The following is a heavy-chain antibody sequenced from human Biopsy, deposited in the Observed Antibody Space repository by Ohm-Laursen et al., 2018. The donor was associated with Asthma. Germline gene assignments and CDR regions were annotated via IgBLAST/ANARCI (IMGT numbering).Heavy chain of an antibody. V-gene: IGHV3-23*01. D-gene: IGHD1-1*01. CDR3: VRDGTDDAFDI. Sequence: SLRLSCAAPGFTFSNYAMSWVRQAPGKGLEWVSSITGSGGFTYYADSVKGRFTMARDNSKNTLDLQMNSLREEDTAVYYCVRDGTDDAFDIWGQGTVVSVSS. J-gene: IGHJ3*02. CDR2: ITGSGGFT. CDR1: GFTFSNYA.